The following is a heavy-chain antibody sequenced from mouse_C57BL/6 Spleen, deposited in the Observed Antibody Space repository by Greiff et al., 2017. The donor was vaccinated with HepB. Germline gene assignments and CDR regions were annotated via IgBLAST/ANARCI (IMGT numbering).Heavy chain of an antibody. CDR3: ARWGYSNYVGY. Sequence: QVQLQQPGAELVKPGASVKLSCKASGYTFTSYWMQWVKQRPGQGLEWIGEIDPSDSYTNYNQKFKGKATLTVDTSSSTAYMQLSSLTSEDSAVYYCARWGYSNYVGYWGQGTTLTVSS. V-gene: IGHV1-50*01. CDR2: IDPSDSYT. CDR1: GYTFTSYW. J-gene: IGHJ2*01. D-gene: IGHD2-5*01.